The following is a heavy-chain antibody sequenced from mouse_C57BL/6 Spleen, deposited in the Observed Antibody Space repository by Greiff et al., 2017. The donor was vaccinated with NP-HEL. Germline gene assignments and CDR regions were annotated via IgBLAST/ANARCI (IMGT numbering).Heavy chain of an antibody. CDR1: GYTFTDYY. CDR2: INPNNGGT. D-gene: IGHD1-1*01. J-gene: IGHJ1*03. V-gene: IGHV1-26*01. Sequence: EVQLQQSGPELVKPGASVKISCKASGYTFTDYYMNWVKQSHGKSLEWIGDINPNNGGTSYNQKFKGKATLTVDKSSSTAYMELRSLTSEDSAVYYCASHYGSSYSYWYFDVWGTGTTVTVSS. CDR3: ASHYGSSYSYWYFDV.